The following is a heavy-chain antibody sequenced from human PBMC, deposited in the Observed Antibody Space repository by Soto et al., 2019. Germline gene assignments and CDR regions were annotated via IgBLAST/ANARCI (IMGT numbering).Heavy chain of an antibody. CDR1: GFTFSSYW. Sequence: EVQLVESGGGLVQPGGSLRPSCVVSGFTFSSYWMHWVRQDPGKGLVWVSRINSDGSSTTYTDSVKGRFTISRDNAKNTLYLQMNSLRVEDTAVYYCARDPSPYSHGSFNWFDPWGQGTLVTVSS. J-gene: IGHJ5*02. CDR2: INSDGSST. V-gene: IGHV3-74*01. D-gene: IGHD5-18*01. CDR3: ARDPSPYSHGSFNWFDP.